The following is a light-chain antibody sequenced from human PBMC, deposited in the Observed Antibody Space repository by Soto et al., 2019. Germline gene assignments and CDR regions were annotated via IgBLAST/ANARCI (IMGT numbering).Light chain of an antibody. CDR2: AAS. CDR3: QQSYGTPII. CDR1: QSISTW. V-gene: IGKV1-39*01. J-gene: IGKJ5*01. Sequence: DIQMTQSPSTLSASVGDRVTITCPASQSISTWLAWYQQKPGKAPKLLIYAASTLQSGVPSRFSGSGSGTDFTLTISSLQPEDSATYYCQQSYGTPIIFGQGTRLDIK.